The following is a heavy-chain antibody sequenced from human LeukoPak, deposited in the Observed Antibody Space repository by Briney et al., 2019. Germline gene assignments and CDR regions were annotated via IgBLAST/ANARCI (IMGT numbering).Heavy chain of an antibody. CDR2: IWYDGSNK. CDR1: GFTFDDYA. V-gene: IGHV3-33*08. Sequence: PGGSLRLSCAASGFTFDDYAMHWVRQAPGKGLEWVAVIWYDGSNKYYADSVKGRFTISRDNSKNTLYLQMNSLRAEDTAVYYCARDLSYGAGTTRGLDYWGQGTLVTVSS. D-gene: IGHD1-1*01. J-gene: IGHJ4*02. CDR3: ARDLSYGAGTTRGLDY.